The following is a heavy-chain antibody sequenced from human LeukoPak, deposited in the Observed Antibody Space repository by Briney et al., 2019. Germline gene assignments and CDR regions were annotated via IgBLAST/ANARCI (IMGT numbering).Heavy chain of an antibody. J-gene: IGHJ5*02. D-gene: IGHD5-18*01. CDR1: GFNFSSYG. CDR3: AKDREIQLGPTWFDP. CDR2: ISGGSSRST. Sequence: GGSLRLSCAASGFNFSSYGMTWVRQAPGKGLEWVSGISGGSSRSTYYADSVKGRFTISRDNSKNTLYLQMNSLRAEDTAVYYCAKDREIQLGPTWFDPWGQGTLVTVSS. V-gene: IGHV3-23*01.